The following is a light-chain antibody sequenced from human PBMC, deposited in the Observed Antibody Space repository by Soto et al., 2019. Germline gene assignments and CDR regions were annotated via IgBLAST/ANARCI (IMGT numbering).Light chain of an antibody. CDR3: AAWDDTLSGPSVV. V-gene: IGLV1-47*01. J-gene: IGLJ2*01. CDR1: SSNIGSNY. CDR2: TNN. Sequence: QSVLTQPPSASGTPGQRVTISCSGSSSNIGSNYVYWYQQLPGTAPKLLIYTNNQRPSGVPDRFSGSKSGTSASLAISGLRSEDEAEDYCAAWDDTLSGPSVVFGGGTKLTVL.